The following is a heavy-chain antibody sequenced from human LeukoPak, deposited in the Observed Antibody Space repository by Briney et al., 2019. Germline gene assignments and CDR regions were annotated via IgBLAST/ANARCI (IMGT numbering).Heavy chain of an antibody. Sequence: SETLSLTCTVSGYSISSGYYWGWIRQPPGKGLEWIGSMYHSGSTYYNPSLKSRVTISVDTSKNQFSLKLSSVTAADTAVYYCARESPRIAAAGLVDYWGQGTLVTVSS. V-gene: IGHV4-38-2*02. CDR1: GYSISSGYY. J-gene: IGHJ4*02. D-gene: IGHD6-13*01. CDR3: ARESPRIAAAGLVDY. CDR2: MYHSGST.